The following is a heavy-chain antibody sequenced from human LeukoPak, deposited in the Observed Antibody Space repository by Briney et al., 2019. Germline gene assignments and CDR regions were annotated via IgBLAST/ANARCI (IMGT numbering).Heavy chain of an antibody. Sequence: SETLSLTCAVYGGSFSGYYWSWIRQPPGKGLEWIGSIYYSGSTYYNPSLKSRVTISVDTSKNQFSLKLSSVTAADTAVYYCARLLGPLDYVWGSSRSKWGQGTLVTVSS. D-gene: IGHD3-16*02. J-gene: IGHJ4*02. V-gene: IGHV4-34*01. CDR3: ARLLGPLDYVWGSSRSK. CDR1: GGSFSGYY. CDR2: IYYSGST.